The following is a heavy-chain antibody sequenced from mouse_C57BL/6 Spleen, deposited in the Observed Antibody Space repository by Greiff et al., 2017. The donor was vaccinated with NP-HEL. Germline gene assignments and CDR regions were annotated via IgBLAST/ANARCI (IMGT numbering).Heavy chain of an antibody. J-gene: IGHJ3*01. D-gene: IGHD2-3*01. Sequence: DVMLVESGGGLVKPGGSLKLSCAASGFTFSSYAMSWVRQTPEKRLEWVATISDGGSYTYYPDNVKGRFTISRDNAKNNLYLQMSHLKSEDTAMYYCARDERKDGYYALPYWGQGTLVTVSA. CDR2: ISDGGSYT. CDR1: GFTFSSYA. CDR3: ARDERKDGYYALPY. V-gene: IGHV5-4*01.